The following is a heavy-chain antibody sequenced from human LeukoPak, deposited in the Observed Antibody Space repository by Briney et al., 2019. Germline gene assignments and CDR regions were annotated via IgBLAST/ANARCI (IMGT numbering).Heavy chain of an antibody. J-gene: IGHJ3*02. CDR2: ISAYNGNT. CDR1: GYTFTSYG. CDR3: ARVSMIVVVDAFDI. V-gene: IGHV1-18*01. Sequence: ASVKVSCKASGYTFTSYGISWVRQAPGQGLEWMGWISAYNGNTNYAQKLQGRVTMTTDTSTSTAYMEPRSLRSDDTAVYYCARVSMIVVVDAFDIWGQGTMVTVSS. D-gene: IGHD3-22*01.